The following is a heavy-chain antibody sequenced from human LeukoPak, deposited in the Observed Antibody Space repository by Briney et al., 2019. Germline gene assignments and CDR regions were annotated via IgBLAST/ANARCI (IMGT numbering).Heavy chain of an antibody. CDR3: AKDKGGGSWPDAFDI. CDR2: IWYDGSNK. D-gene: IGHD2-15*01. V-gene: IGHV3-33*06. CDR1: GFTFSSYG. J-gene: IGHJ3*02. Sequence: PGGSLRLSCAASGFTFSSYGMHWVRQAPGKGLEWVAVIWYDGSNKYYADSVKGRFTISRDNSKNTLYLQMNSLRAEDTAVYYRAKDKGGGSWPDAFDIWGQGTMVTVSS.